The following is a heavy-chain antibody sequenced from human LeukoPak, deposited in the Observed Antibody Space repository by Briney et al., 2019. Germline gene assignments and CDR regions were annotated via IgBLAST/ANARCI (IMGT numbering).Heavy chain of an antibody. V-gene: IGHV3-53*01. J-gene: IGHJ4*02. Sequence: QTGGSLRLSCVVSGFTFSSYWMSWVRQAPGKGLEWVSVLYSGDTTQYTDSVKGRFTISRDNSKNTLHLQMNGLRAEDTAVYYCARAEQWLVFNYWGQGTLVTVSS. CDR2: LYSGDTT. CDR3: ARAEQWLVFNY. CDR1: GFTFSSYW. D-gene: IGHD6-19*01.